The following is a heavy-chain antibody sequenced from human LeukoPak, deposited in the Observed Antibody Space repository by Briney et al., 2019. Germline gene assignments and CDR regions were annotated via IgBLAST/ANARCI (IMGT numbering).Heavy chain of an antibody. CDR1: GGSISSAGYY. CDR2: IYYSGST. CDR3: GRAQQGAAGGRYYYHGVDV. D-gene: IGHD6-13*01. J-gene: IGHJ6*02. Sequence: PSETLSLTCTVSGGSISSAGYYWSWIRQHPGKGLEWIGYIYYSGSTYYNPSLKSRVILSVDTSKNQFSLKLSSVTAADTAVYYCGRAQQGAAGGRYYYHGVDVWGQGTTVTVSS. V-gene: IGHV4-31*03.